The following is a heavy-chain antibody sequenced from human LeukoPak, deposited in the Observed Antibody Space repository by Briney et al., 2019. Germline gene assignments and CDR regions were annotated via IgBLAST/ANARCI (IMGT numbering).Heavy chain of an antibody. CDR2: LYYRGSA. CDR3: ARIRNYGSGTYIPFVDY. CDR1: GGSISNYY. Sequence: KPSDTLSLTCTVSGGSISNYYWRWIRQPPRRGLECGGYLYYRGSANYNPSLKSRVTISLDTSKNQFFLKLSSVTAADTAVYYCARIRNYGSGTYIPFVDYWGQGTLVTVSS. V-gene: IGHV4-59*07. J-gene: IGHJ4*02. D-gene: IGHD3-10*01.